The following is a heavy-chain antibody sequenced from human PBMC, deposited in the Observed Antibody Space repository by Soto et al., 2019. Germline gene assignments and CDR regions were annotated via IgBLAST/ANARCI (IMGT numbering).Heavy chain of an antibody. CDR3: ARERYCSSTTCSKGAYYYGMDV. CDR1: GYTFTGYY. J-gene: IGHJ6*02. CDR2: ISAYNGNT. D-gene: IGHD2-2*01. Sequence: ASVKVSCKASGYTFTGYYMHCVRQAPGQGLEWMGWISAYNGNTNYAQKFQGRVTMTTDTSTSTAYMELRSLRSDDTAVYYCARERYCSSTTCSKGAYYYGMDVWGQGTTVTVSS. V-gene: IGHV1-18*04.